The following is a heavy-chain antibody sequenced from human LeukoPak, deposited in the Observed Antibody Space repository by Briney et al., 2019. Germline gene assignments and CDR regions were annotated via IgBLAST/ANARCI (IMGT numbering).Heavy chain of an antibody. Sequence: GGSLRLSCSASGFTFSSYWMHWVRQAPGKGLVWVSRINTDGSSTSYADSVKGRFTISRDNAKNTLYLQMNSLRAEDTAVYYCARHGTNDAFDIWGQGTMVTVSS. V-gene: IGHV3-74*01. CDR3: ARHGTNDAFDI. CDR2: INTDGSST. CDR1: GFTFSSYW. D-gene: IGHD2-2*01. J-gene: IGHJ3*02.